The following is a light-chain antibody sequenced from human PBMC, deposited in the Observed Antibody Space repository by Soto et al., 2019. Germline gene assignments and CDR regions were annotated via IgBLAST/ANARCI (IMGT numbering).Light chain of an antibody. CDR2: DAS. J-gene: IGKJ3*01. V-gene: IGKV3-11*01. CDR1: QSVSSY. CDR3: QQRSNWPPVFT. Sequence: EIVLTQSPATLSLSPGERATLSCRASQSVSSYLAWYQQKPGQAPRILIYDASNRATGIPARFSGSGSGTDFTLTISSLEHEDFAVHYCQQRSNWPPVFTFGPGTIVDIK.